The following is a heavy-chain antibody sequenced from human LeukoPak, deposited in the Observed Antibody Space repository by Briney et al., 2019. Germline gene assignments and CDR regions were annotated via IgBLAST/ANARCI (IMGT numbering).Heavy chain of an antibody. CDR2: MNPNSGNT. J-gene: IGHJ3*02. V-gene: IGHV1-8*03. CDR1: GYTFTGYY. Sequence: ASVKVSCKASGYTFTGYYMHWVRQAPGQGLEWMGWMNPNSGNTGYAQKFQGRVTITRNTSISTAYMELSSLRSEDTAVYYCTLGASDAFDIWGQGTMVTVSS. CDR3: TLGASDAFDI. D-gene: IGHD4-17*01.